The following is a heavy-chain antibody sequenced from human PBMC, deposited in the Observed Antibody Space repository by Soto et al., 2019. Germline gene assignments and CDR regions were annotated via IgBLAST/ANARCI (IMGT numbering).Heavy chain of an antibody. J-gene: IGHJ6*02. Sequence: SVKVSCKASGGTFSSYAIIWVRQAPGQGLEWMGGIIPIFGTANYAQKFQGRVTITADKSTSTAYMELSSLRSEDTAVYYCARFTRIAAAGEYYYGMDVWGQGTTVTVSS. V-gene: IGHV1-69*06. CDR1: GGTFSSYA. CDR2: IIPIFGTA. D-gene: IGHD6-13*01. CDR3: ARFTRIAAAGEYYYGMDV.